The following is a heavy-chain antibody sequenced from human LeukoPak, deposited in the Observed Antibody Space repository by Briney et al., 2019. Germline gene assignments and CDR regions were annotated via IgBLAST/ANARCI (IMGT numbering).Heavy chain of an antibody. CDR3: ASIRYCSSTSCYRDYYYMDV. D-gene: IGHD2-2*01. V-gene: IGHV3-7*03. Sequence: GGSLRLSCAASGFTFSSYWMSWVRQAPGKGLEWVANIKQDGSEKYYVDSVKGRFTISRDNAKNSLYLQMNSLRAEDTALYYCASIRYCSSTSCYRDYYYMDVWGKGTTVTVSS. CDR1: GFTFSSYW. CDR2: IKQDGSEK. J-gene: IGHJ6*03.